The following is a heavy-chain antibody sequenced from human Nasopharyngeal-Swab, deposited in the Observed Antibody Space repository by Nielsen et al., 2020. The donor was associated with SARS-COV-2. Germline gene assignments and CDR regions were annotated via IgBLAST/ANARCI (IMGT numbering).Heavy chain of an antibody. CDR3: ARVPAVAASRIDY. D-gene: IGHD6-19*01. J-gene: IGHJ4*02. Sequence: ASVKVSCKASGYTLSTYAMYWVRQAPGQRPEFMGWINAGKGNTIYSQKFQGRVRISRDTSANTMYMELNRLRSEDTAVYYCARVPAVAASRIDYWGQGTLVTVSS. V-gene: IGHV1-3*01. CDR2: INAGKGNT. CDR1: GYTLSTYA.